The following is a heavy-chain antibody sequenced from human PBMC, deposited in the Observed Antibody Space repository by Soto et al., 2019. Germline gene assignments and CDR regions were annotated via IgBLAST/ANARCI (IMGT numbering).Heavy chain of an antibody. J-gene: IGHJ5*02. Sequence: KPSETLSLTCGVYGGSFRNYYWIWVRQPPGKGLDWIGEVNHSGEATYNPSLQSRVTISLDTSNNHFSLKMTSLTAADTALYLCTRAERFPRSWFDPWGQGTQVTVSS. CDR1: GGSFRNYY. D-gene: IGHD3-10*01. CDR2: VNHSGEA. V-gene: IGHV4-34*01. CDR3: TRAERFPRSWFDP.